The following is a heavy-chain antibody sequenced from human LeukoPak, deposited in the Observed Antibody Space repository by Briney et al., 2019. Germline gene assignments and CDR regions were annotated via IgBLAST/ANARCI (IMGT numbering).Heavy chain of an antibody. CDR3: AKDMRGGLPAGAFDI. J-gene: IGHJ3*02. CDR2: IKQDGSEK. D-gene: IGHD2-15*01. V-gene: IGHV3-7*03. Sequence: GGSLRLSCAASGFTFSSYWMSWVRQAPGKGLEWVANIKQDGSEKYYVDSVKGRFTISRDNSKNTLYLQMSSLRAEDTALYYCAKDMRGGLPAGAFDIWGQGTMVTVSS. CDR1: GFTFSSYW.